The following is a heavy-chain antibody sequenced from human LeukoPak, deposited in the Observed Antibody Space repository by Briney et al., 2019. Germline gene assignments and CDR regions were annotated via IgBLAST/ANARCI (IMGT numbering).Heavy chain of an antibody. CDR3: AGGNPFPGFDP. CDR2: INPSGGST. V-gene: IGHV1-46*01. J-gene: IGHJ5*02. CDR1: GYTFTSYY. Sequence: RASVKVSCKASGYTFTSYYMHWVRQAPGQGLEWMGIINPSGGSTSYAQKFQGRVTMTRDTSTSTVYMELSCLRSEDTAVYYCAGGNPFPGFDPWGQGTLVTVSS. D-gene: IGHD3-16*01.